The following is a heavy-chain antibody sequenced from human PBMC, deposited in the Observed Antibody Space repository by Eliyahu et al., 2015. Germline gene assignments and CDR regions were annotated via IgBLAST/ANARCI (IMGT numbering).Heavy chain of an antibody. V-gene: IGHV3-9*01. D-gene: IGHD3-10*01. CDR1: GFTLGDYA. CDR3: VKDIVPGGADV. CDR2: LFLEGGGV. Sequence: ELQLVESGGGLVQPGWSLRLSCTAXGFTLGDYAVHWVRQVPRGGRQGVSGLFLEGGGVGYADSVRGRFTISRDNAKNSLFLQMNSLRTDDTALYYCVKDIVPGGADVWGQGTTVTVSS. J-gene: IGHJ6*02.